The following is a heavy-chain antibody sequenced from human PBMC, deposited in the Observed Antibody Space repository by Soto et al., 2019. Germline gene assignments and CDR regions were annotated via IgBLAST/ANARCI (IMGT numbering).Heavy chain of an antibody. CDR2: IYPNSGDT. Sequence: GASVNVSCKASGYSFTGYYIHWLRQAPGQGLEWMGWIYPNSGDTKSAQKFQGRLTLTRDTSITTAYMELSSLISDDTAIYYCASLQTSGWYGGHWGQGTLVTVSS. J-gene: IGHJ4*02. V-gene: IGHV1-2*02. CDR1: GYSFTGYY. CDR3: ASLQTSGWYGGH. D-gene: IGHD6-19*01.